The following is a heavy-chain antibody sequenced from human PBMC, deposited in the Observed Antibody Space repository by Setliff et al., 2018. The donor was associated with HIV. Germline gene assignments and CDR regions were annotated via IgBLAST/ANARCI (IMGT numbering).Heavy chain of an antibody. V-gene: IGHV4-39*07. J-gene: IGHJ5*02. D-gene: IGHD2-21*01. CDR2: IYYSGST. CDR3: ARGVARQVVIVRWFEP. Sequence: SETLSLTCTVSGGSISSSNYYWGWIRQPPGKGLEWIGSIYYSGSTNYNPSLKSRVTISVDTSKNQFSLKLSAVTAADTAIYSCARGVARQVVIVRWFEPWGQGTPVTVFS. CDR1: GGSISSSNYY.